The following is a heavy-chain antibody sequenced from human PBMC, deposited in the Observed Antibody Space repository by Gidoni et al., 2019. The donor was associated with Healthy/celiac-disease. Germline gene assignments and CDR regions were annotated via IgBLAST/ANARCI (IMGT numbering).Heavy chain of an antibody. CDR2: IYTSGST. V-gene: IGHV4-61*02. CDR1: GGSISSGSYY. CDR3: ARDYFAGSPSSPHQNYYDSY. J-gene: IGHJ4*02. D-gene: IGHD3-22*01. Sequence: QVQLQESGPGLVKPSQTLSLTCPVSGGSISSGSYYWSWIRQPAGKGLEWIGRIYTSGSTNYNPSLKSRVTISVDTSKNQFSLKLSSVTAADTAVYYCARDYFAGSPSSPHQNYYDSYWGQGTLVTVSS.